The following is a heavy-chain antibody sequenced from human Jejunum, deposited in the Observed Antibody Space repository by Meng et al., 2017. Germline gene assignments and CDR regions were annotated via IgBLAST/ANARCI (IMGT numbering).Heavy chain of an antibody. J-gene: IGHJ5*02. D-gene: IGHD1-1*01. Sequence: QLHAQEAVPGRVSPSEPRALTCRLAGVSSSRRVASCTWVRQHPGKGLEWIGYIFYSGSSSYNPSLKSRITIAVDTFKNQFSLTLRSVTAADTAVYYCARDGQQLGRYWLDPWGQGTLVTVSS. CDR2: IFYSGSS. CDR1: GVSSSRRVAS. V-gene: IGHV4-31*03. CDR3: ARDGQQLGRYWLDP.